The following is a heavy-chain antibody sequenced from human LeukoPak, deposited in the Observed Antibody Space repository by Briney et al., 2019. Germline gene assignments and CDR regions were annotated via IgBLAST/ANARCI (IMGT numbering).Heavy chain of an antibody. V-gene: IGHV4-39*07. CDR1: GGSISTSLYY. Sequence: SETLSLTCTVSGGSISTSLYYWGWIRQPPGKGLEWIGEINHSGRTYYNPSLKSRVTISVDTSKNQFSLNLSSVTAADTAVYYCARDVVVVPAAIHYGMDVWGQGTTVTVSS. J-gene: IGHJ6*02. CDR3: ARDVVVVPAAIHYGMDV. CDR2: INHSGRT. D-gene: IGHD2-2*01.